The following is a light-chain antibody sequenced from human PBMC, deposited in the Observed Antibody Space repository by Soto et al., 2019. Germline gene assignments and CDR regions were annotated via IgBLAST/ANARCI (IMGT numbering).Light chain of an antibody. CDR3: SSYTSRNTLDYV. CDR2: GVT. Sequence: QSALTQPASVSGSPGQSITISCTGTSSDVGAYDYVSWYQQHPGKAPKLLIYGVTNRPSGVSDRFSGSKSGNTASLTISGLQAEDEADYYCSSYTSRNTLDYVFGTGTKLTVL. J-gene: IGLJ1*01. CDR1: SSDVGAYDY. V-gene: IGLV2-14*01.